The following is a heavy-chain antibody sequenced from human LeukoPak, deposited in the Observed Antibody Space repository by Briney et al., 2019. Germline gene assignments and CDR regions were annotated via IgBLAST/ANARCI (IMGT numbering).Heavy chain of an antibody. CDR1: GFTFSDYY. CDR2: ISSSGSTI. Sequence: GGSLRLSCAASGFTFSDYYMSWIRQAPGKGLEWVSYISSSGSTIYYADSVKGRFTFSRDNAENSLYLQMNSLRAEDTAVYYCASGKYNWNDDAFDIWGQGTMVTVSS. J-gene: IGHJ3*02. D-gene: IGHD1-1*01. V-gene: IGHV3-11*04. CDR3: ASGKYNWNDDAFDI.